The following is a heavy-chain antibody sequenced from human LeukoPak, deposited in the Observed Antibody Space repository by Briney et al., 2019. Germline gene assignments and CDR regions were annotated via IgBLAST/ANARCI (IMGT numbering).Heavy chain of an antibody. CDR2: ISGSGGRT. D-gene: IGHD3-22*01. J-gene: IGHJ3*02. V-gene: IGHV3-23*01. CDR3: ATMRWDAFDI. CDR1: GFTFSTYG. Sequence: GGTLRLSCAASGFTFSTYGMSWVRQAPGKGLEWVSAISGSGGRTYYADSVKGRFTISRDNAKYSLYLQMDSLRAEDTAVYYCATMRWDAFDIWGQGTMVTVSS.